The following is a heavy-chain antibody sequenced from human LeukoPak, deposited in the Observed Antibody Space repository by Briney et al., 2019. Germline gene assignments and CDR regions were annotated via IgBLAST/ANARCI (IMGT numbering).Heavy chain of an antibody. V-gene: IGHV4-59*01. CDR3: ARETTHDFWSGSPSDWFDP. D-gene: IGHD3-3*01. CDR2: IYYSGST. J-gene: IGHJ5*02. CDR1: GGSISSYY. Sequence: SETLSLTCTVSGGSISSYYWSWIRQPPGKGLEWIGYIYYSGSTNYNPSLKSRVTISVDTSKNQFSLKLSSVTAADTAVYYCARETTHDFWSGSPSDWFDPWGQGTLVTVSS.